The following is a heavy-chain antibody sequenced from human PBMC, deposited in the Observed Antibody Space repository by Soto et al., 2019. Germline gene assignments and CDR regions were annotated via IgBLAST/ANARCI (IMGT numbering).Heavy chain of an antibody. Sequence: SLRLSSTASGFTFGDYAMSWVRQAPGKGLECVGFIRSEAYGWTTEYAASVKGRFTISRDDSKSIAYLQMNSLRTEDTAVYYCTRAGGSGWGYDFDYWGQGTQVTV. CDR3: TRAGGSGWGYDFDY. D-gene: IGHD5-12*01. J-gene: IGHJ4*02. V-gene: IGHV3-49*04. CDR2: IRSEAYGWTT. CDR1: GFTFGDYA.